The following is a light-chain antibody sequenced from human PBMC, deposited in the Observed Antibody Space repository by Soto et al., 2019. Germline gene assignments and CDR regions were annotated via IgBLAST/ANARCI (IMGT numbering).Light chain of an antibody. CDR3: QQHGSSPPSWT. CDR2: GAP. V-gene: IGKV3-20*01. Sequence: ETVLTQSPGTLSLSPGERATLFCRASQSVSSNYLAWYQQKPGQAPRLLIYGAPSRATGIPDRFSGSGSGTDYDLTISRLEPEDSAVYYCQQHGSSPPSWTFGQGTKVQIK. J-gene: IGKJ1*01. CDR1: QSVSSNY.